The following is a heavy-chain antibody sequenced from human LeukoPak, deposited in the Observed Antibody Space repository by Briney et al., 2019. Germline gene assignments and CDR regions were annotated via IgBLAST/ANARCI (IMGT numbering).Heavy chain of an antibody. CDR2: MYYSGST. J-gene: IGHJ3*02. V-gene: IGHV4-30-4*07. CDR3: ARVTWNDTFDI. Sequence: SETLSLTCAVSGGSVSGGGHSWSWIRQPPGKGLDWIGYMYYSGSTFYSPSLKIRVSFSVDTSKNQFSLRLKSITAADTAVYYCARVTWNDTFDIWGQGTMVTDSS. CDR1: GGSVSGGGHS. D-gene: IGHD1-1*01.